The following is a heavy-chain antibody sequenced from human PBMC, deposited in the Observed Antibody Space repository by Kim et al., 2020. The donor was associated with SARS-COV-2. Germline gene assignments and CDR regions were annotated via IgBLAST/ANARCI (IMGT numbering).Heavy chain of an antibody. CDR3: AKEGGVNTAYFSAMDV. J-gene: IGHJ6*02. D-gene: IGHD4-17*01. Sequence: SVKGRFTISRDKSGNALYMEMTSLRAEDTAVYYCAKEGGVNTAYFSAMDVWGQGTTVTVSS. V-gene: IGHV3-23*01.